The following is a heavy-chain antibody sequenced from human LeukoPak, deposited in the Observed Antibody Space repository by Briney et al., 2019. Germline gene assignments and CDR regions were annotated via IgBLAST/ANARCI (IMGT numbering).Heavy chain of an antibody. CDR2: IYHSGST. CDR3: ARTDDYSPDYYYYMDV. Sequence: PSETLSLTCAVSGYSISSGYYWGWIRQPPGKGREWMGSIYHSGSTYYNPSLKSRVAISVDTSKNQFSLKLSSVTAADTAVYYCARTDDYSPDYYYYMDVWGKGTTVTVSS. D-gene: IGHD4-11*01. J-gene: IGHJ6*03. CDR1: GYSISSGYY. V-gene: IGHV4-38-2*01.